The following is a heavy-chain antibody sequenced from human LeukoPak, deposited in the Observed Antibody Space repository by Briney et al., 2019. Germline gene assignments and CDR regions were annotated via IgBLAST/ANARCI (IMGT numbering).Heavy chain of an antibody. J-gene: IGHJ4*02. D-gene: IGHD3-10*02. V-gene: IGHV1-69*04. CDR3: ARDVRGVTLVLSYYFDY. Sequence: SVKVSCKASGGTFSSYAISWVRQAPGQGLEWMGRIIPILGIANYAQKFQGRVTITADKSTSTAYMELSSLRSEDTAVYYCARDVRGVTLVLSYYFDYWGQGTLVTVSS. CDR1: GGTFSSYA. CDR2: IIPILGIA.